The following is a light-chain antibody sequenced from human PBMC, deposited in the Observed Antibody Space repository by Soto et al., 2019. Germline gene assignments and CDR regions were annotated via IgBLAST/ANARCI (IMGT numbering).Light chain of an antibody. CDR2: DAS. CDR3: QLYGASPKT. CDR1: QSVTTY. V-gene: IGKV3-20*01. Sequence: EIVLTQSPATLSLSPGYRSNISCRASQSVTTYLAWYQQKPGQAPRLLIFDASTRATGIPDRFTGSGSGTDFTLTISRLEPEDFAVYYCQLYGASPKTFGQGTKVDIK. J-gene: IGKJ1*01.